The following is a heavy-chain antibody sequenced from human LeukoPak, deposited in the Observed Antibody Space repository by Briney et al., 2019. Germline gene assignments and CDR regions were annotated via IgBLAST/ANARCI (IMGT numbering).Heavy chain of an antibody. D-gene: IGHD6-6*01. CDR1: GGSISSYY. CDR2: IYYSGST. J-gene: IGHJ3*02. Sequence: PSETLSLTCTVSGGSISSYYWSWIRQPPGKGLEWIGYIYYSGSTNYNPSLKSRVTISVDTSKNQFSLKLSSVTTADTAVYYCARAPRPNAFDIWGQGTMVTVSS. CDR3: ARAPRPNAFDI. V-gene: IGHV4-59*01.